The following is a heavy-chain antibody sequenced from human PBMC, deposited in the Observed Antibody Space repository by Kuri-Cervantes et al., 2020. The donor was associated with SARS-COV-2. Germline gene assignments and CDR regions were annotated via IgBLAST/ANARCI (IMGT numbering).Heavy chain of an antibody. V-gene: IGHV3-23*01. CDR2: ISGSSDYT. Sequence: GESLKISCTASTLTFSDYAMSWVRQAPGKGLEWVSTISGSSDYTYYAESVDYAESVEGRFTISRDISKKTLYLQMHRLRAEDTAVYYCAKRFVVPTNGTDCFDYWGQGTLVTVSS. J-gene: IGHJ4*02. D-gene: IGHD3-10*01. CDR1: TLTFSDYA. CDR3: AKRFVVPTNGTDCFDY.